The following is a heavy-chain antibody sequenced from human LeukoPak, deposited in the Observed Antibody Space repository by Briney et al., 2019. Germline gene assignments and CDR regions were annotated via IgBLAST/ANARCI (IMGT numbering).Heavy chain of an antibody. CDR1: GFTFSRHW. CDR2: INSDGSSR. V-gene: IGHV3-74*01. D-gene: IGHD3-16*01. Sequence: GGSLRLSCAVSGFTFSRHWMHWVRQTPGKGLVWVSRINSDGSSRSYGDSVRGRFTISRDNAKNTVYLQMNSPRVEDTAVYYCAKVPGGSGGYFDYWGQGTLVTVSS. J-gene: IGHJ4*02. CDR3: AKVPGGSGGYFDY.